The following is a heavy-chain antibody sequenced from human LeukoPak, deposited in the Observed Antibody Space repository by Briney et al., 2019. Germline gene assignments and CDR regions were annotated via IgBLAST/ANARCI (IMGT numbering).Heavy chain of an antibody. CDR2: IYHSGST. D-gene: IGHD3-22*01. J-gene: IGHJ3*02. Sequence: SETLSLTCAVSGGSISSGGYSWSWIRQPPGKGLEWIGYIYHSGSTDYNPSLKSRVTISVDTSKNQFSLKLSSVTAADTAVYYCASTYDSSGYDAFDIWGQGTMVTVSS. V-gene: IGHV4-30-2*02. CDR3: ASTYDSSGYDAFDI. CDR1: GGSISSGGYS.